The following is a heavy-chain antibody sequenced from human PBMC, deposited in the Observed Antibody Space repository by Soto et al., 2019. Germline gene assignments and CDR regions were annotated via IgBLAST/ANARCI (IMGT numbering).Heavy chain of an antibody. V-gene: IGHV3-66*01. CDR2: IHRGGSP. CDR1: GFTVSSNY. Sequence: GGSLRLSCAASGFTVSSNYMSWVRQAPGKGLEWVSVIHRGGSPYYADSVKDRFTIPRDNSKNTLYIQMNSLRAEDTAVYYCARGRVAAAVNAFDIWGQGTMVTVSS. CDR3: ARGRVAAAVNAFDI. J-gene: IGHJ3*02. D-gene: IGHD6-13*01.